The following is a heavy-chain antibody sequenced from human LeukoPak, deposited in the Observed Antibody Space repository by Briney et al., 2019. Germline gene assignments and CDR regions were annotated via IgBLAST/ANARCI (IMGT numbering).Heavy chain of an antibody. CDR1: GFTFSRYQ. Sequence: GFLILSCAASGFTFSRYQMTWGRQAPGEGLEWVAKVEQDGDKKYYVDSVEGRFTISRDNAKNSLYLEMNSLRVEDTAVYFCVRDWGGIEAAGDYWSQGTLVTVSS. J-gene: IGHJ4*02. CDR2: VEQDGDKK. V-gene: IGHV3-7*01. CDR3: VRDWGGIEAAGDY. D-gene: IGHD6-13*01.